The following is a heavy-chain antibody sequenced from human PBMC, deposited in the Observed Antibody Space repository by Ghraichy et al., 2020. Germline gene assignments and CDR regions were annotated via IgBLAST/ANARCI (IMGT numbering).Heavy chain of an antibody. J-gene: IGHJ6*01. D-gene: IGHD1-26*01. Sequence: SETLSLTCTVSGGSISSYYWSWIRQPPGKGLEWIGYIYYSGSTNYNPSLKSRVTISVDTSKNQFSLKLSSVTAADTAVYYCARLDSNKVGANLYYYYGMDVWGQGTTVTVSS. CDR3: ARLDSNKVGANLYYYYGMDV. CDR1: GGSISSYY. V-gene: IGHV4-59*12. CDR2: IYYSGST.